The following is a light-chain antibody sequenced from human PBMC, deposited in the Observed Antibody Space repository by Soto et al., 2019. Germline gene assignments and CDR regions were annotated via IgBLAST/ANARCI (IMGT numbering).Light chain of an antibody. Sequence: QSVLTQPPSVSGAPGQRVTISCTGSSSNIGAGYDVHWYQQLPGTAPKLLIYGNSNRPSGVPDRFSGSKTGNSASLAITGLQAEEEDDYYCQSYDSSLSGSGVFGGGTKLTVL. CDR3: QSYDSSLSGSGV. CDR2: GNS. CDR1: SSNIGAGYD. V-gene: IGLV1-40*01. J-gene: IGLJ2*01.